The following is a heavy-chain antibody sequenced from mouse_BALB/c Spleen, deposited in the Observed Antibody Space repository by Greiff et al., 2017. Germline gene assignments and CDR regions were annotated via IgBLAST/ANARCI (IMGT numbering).Heavy chain of an antibody. J-gene: IGHJ4*01. CDR1: GFTFSSYA. CDR2: ISSGGSYT. V-gene: IGHV5-9-4*01. Sequence: EVQLVESGGGLVKPGGSLKLSCAASGFTFSSYAMSWVRQSPEKRLEWVAEISSGGSYTYYPDTVTGRFTISRDNAKNTLYLEMSSLRSEDTAMYYCAGHYYGYRDAMDYWGQGTSVTVSS. CDR3: AGHYYGYRDAMDY. D-gene: IGHD1-2*01.